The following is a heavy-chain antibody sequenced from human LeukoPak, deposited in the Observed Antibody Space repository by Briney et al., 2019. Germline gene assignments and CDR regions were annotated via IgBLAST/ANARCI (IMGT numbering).Heavy chain of an antibody. Sequence: GGPLRLSCAASGFTFSTYWMTWLRQAPGKGREWVANMKGGGSEIYYVASVKGRVTISIDNAKNSLYLQMNSLRAEDTALYYCAKRGGTLYSCYDWGYFDYWGQGTLVTVSS. CDR1: GFTFSTYW. J-gene: IGHJ4*02. D-gene: IGHD5-12*01. CDR3: AKRGGTLYSCYDWGYFDY. V-gene: IGHV3-7*03. CDR2: MKGGGSEI.